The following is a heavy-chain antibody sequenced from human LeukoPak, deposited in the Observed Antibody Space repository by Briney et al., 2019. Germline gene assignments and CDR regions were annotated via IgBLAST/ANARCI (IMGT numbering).Heavy chain of an antibody. Sequence: PGGSLRLSCVASGFSFGDYSMNWVRQSPGKGLEWIAYITSRSAFTYFADSVKGRFTVSRDDARNSLYLYLTSVRVDDTAVYYCARDLTSAYWSPGGYYYYMDVWGKGTAVTVSS. D-gene: IGHD3-16*01. J-gene: IGHJ6*03. CDR3: ARDLTSAYWSPGGYYYYMDV. CDR2: ITSRSAFT. CDR1: GFSFGDYS. V-gene: IGHV3-48*01.